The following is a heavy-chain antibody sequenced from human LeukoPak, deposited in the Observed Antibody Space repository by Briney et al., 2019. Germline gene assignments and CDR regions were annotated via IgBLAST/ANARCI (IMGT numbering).Heavy chain of an antibody. J-gene: IGHJ4*02. Sequence: GESLKISCKGSGYSFSSYWISWVRQMPGKGLEWMGRIDPSDSYTNYSPTFQGHVTISADKSISTAYLQWSSLKASDTAMYYCARYYYGSGSEFRYYFDYWGQGTLVTVSS. D-gene: IGHD3-10*01. CDR3: ARYYYGSGSEFRYYFDY. CDR1: GYSFSSYW. CDR2: IDPSDSYT. V-gene: IGHV5-10-1*01.